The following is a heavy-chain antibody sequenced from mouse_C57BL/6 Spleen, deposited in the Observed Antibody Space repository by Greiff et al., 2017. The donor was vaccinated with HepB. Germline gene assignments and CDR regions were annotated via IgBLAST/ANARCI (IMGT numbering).Heavy chain of an antibody. CDR2: IDPSDSYT. CDR1: GYTFTSYW. CDR3: ARSDTTVVNWYFDV. J-gene: IGHJ1*03. D-gene: IGHD1-1*01. Sequence: QVQLKQPGAELVMPGASVKLSCKASGYTFTSYWMHWVKQRPGQGLEWIGEIDPSDSYTNYNQKFKGKSTLTVDKSSSTAYMQLSSLTSEDSAVYYCARSDTTVVNWYFDVWGTGTTVTVSS. V-gene: IGHV1-69*01.